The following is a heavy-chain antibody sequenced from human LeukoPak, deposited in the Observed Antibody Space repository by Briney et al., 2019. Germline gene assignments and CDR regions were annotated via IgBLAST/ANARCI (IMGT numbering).Heavy chain of an antibody. CDR2: IIPIFGTA. J-gene: IGHJ6*03. Sequence: ASVKVSCKASRGTFSSYAISWVRQAPGQGLEWMGGIIPIFGTANYAQKFQGRVTITTDESTSTAYMELSSLRSEDTAVYYCARARKLVYSNYYYYMDVWGKGTTVTVSS. CDR1: RGTFSSYA. CDR3: ARARKLVYSNYYYYMDV. D-gene: IGHD4-11*01. V-gene: IGHV1-69*05.